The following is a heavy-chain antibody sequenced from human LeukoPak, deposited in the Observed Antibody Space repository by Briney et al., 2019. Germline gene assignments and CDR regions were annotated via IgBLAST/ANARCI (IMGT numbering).Heavy chain of an antibody. Sequence: GGSLRLSRAASGFTFSSYSMNWVRQAPGKGLEWVSSISSSSSYIYYADSVKGRFTISRDNAKNSLYLQMNSLRAEDTAVYYCARVGTTHFDYWGQGTLVTVSS. J-gene: IGHJ4*02. V-gene: IGHV3-21*01. D-gene: IGHD1-1*01. CDR2: ISSSSSYI. CDR3: ARVGTTHFDY. CDR1: GFTFSSYS.